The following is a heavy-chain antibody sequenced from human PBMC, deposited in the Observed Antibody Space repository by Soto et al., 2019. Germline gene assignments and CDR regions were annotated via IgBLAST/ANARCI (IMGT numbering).Heavy chain of an antibody. J-gene: IGHJ4*02. CDR2: INAGNGNT. D-gene: IGHD1-26*01. V-gene: IGHV1-3*05. Sequence: QVQLLQSGAEEKKPGASVKVSCKASGYTFTSYAMHWVRPAPGQRLEWMGWINAGNGNTKYSQKFQGRVTITRDTSVSIAYMELSSPTSEDTAVYYCARVIVGVTPVAYWGQGTLVTVSS. CDR3: ARVIVGVTPVAY. CDR1: GYTFTSYA.